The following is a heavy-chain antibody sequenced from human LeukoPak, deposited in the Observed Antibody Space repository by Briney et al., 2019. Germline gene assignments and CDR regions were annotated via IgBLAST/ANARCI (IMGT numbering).Heavy chain of an antibody. Sequence: GASVKVSCKTSGYSFTDYHLHWVRQAPGQGLEWMGWINPASGGTIYAQRFQGRVIMTQDTSITTAYMALNNLRSDDTAVYYCARNPTLQLWLPEARFDPWGQGTLVTVSS. CDR2: INPASGGT. CDR3: ARNPTLQLWLPEARFDP. V-gene: IGHV1-2*02. D-gene: IGHD5-18*01. J-gene: IGHJ5*02. CDR1: GYSFTDYH.